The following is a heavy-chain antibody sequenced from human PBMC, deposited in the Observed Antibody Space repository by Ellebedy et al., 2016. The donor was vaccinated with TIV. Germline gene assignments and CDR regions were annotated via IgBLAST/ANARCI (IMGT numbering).Heavy chain of an antibody. CDR1: GGSISSGDYY. J-gene: IGHJ6*03. CDR3: AGGRVEMAGMADYHMDV. CDR2: IYSNGNT. V-gene: IGHV4-31*03. Sequence: SETLSLTCTVSGGSISSGDYYWSWIRQHPGKGLEWIGYIYSNGNTYYSPSLKSRVTISPDTSKNHFSLKVTSVTAADTAVYYCAGGRVEMAGMADYHMDVWGKGTKVTVSS. D-gene: IGHD5-24*01.